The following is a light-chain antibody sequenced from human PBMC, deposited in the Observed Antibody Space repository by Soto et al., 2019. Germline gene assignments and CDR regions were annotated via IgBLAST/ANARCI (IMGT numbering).Light chain of an antibody. CDR2: EVT. CDR3: SSHAGIINVV. CDR1: SSDVGGYNY. V-gene: IGLV2-8*01. J-gene: IGLJ3*02. Sequence: QSALTQPPSASGSPGQSVTISCTGTSSDVGGYNYVSWYQQHPGKAPKLIIYEVTKRPSGVPDRFSGSKSANTASLTVSGLLAEDEADYYCSSHAGIINVVFGGGTKLTVL.